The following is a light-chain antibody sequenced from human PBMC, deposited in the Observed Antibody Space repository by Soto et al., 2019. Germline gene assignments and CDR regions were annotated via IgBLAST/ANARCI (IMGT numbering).Light chain of an antibody. CDR2: GAS. CDR3: HQYGTSPWT. V-gene: IGKV3-20*01. CDR1: QSVSSSD. J-gene: IGKJ1*01. Sequence: EVVLTQSPGTLSLSPGERATLSCRASQSVSSSDLAWYQQKPGQAPRLLIYGASSRTPGIPDTFSGSGSGTDFTLTISRLGPDDFAVYYCHQYGTSPWTFGQGTKWIS.